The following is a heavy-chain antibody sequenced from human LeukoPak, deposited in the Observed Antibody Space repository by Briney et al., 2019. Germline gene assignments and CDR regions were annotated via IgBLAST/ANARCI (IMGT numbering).Heavy chain of an antibody. CDR1: GFTFSSYS. J-gene: IGHJ4*02. CDR2: IRSKAHDYAT. V-gene: IGHV3-73*01. D-gene: IGHD4-23*01. Sequence: PGGSLRLSCAASGFTFSSYSMNWVRQASEKGLEWVGRIRSKAHDYATAYAASVKGRFTISRDDSKSTAYLQMNSLKTEDTAMYYCTRLQDAVVIPGRWGQGTLVTVSS. CDR3: TRLQDAVVIPGR.